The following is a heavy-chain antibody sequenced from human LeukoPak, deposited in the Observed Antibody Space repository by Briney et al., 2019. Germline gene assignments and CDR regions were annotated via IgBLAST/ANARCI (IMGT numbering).Heavy chain of an antibody. CDR1: GGTFSSYA. D-gene: IGHD4-17*01. CDR3: ARDGRGDGDNGAYDAFDI. CDR2: IIPIFGTA. Sequence: GASVKVSCKDSGGTFSSYAISWVRQAPGQGLEWMGGIIPIFGTANYAQKFQGRVTITTDESTSTAYMELSSLRSEDTAVYYCARDGRGDGDNGAYDAFDIWGQGTMVTVSS. V-gene: IGHV1-69*05. J-gene: IGHJ3*02.